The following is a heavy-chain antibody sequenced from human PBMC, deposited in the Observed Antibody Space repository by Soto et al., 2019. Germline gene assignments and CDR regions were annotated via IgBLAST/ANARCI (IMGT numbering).Heavy chain of an antibody. CDR1: GYTFTSYG. D-gene: IGHD1-1*01. Sequence: GAEEKVSCKASGYTFTSYGISWVRQAPGQGLEWMGWISAYNGNTNYAQKLQGRVTMTTDTSTSTAYMELRSLRSDDTAVYYCAIEEAPGPGPFVQKFVLRYFDYW. CDR2: ISAYNGNT. CDR3: AIEEAPGPGPFVQKFVLRYFDY. V-gene: IGHV1-18*04. J-gene: IGHJ4*03.